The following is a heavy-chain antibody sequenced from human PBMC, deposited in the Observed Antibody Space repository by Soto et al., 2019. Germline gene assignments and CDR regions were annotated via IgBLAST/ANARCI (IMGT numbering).Heavy chain of an antibody. CDR1: GFAFSSHP. CDR3: ARRVIGSSRAFDI. V-gene: IGHV3-23*01. J-gene: IGHJ3*02. CDR2: ISDGGDLT. D-gene: IGHD3-10*01. Sequence: GGSLRLSCAAPGFAFSSHPMSWVRQAPEKGLEWVAGISDGGDLTYNADSVRGRFTISRDNSRNTLYLQMNSLRAEDTAVYYCARRVIGSSRAFDIWGQGTMVTVSS.